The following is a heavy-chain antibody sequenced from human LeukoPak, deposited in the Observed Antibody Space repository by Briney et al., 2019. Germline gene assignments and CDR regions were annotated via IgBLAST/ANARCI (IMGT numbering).Heavy chain of an antibody. Sequence: GASVKVSCKASGYTFTSYDINWVRQATGQGLEWMGWINPNSGGTNYAQKFQGRVTMTRDTSISTAYMELSRLRSDDTAVYYCARGSGSYGKYYFDYWGQGTLVTVSS. CDR1: GYTFTSYD. V-gene: IGHV1-2*02. D-gene: IGHD3-10*01. CDR2: INPNSGGT. CDR3: ARGSGSYGKYYFDY. J-gene: IGHJ4*02.